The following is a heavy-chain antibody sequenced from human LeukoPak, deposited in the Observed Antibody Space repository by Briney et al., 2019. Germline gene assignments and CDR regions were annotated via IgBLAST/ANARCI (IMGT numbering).Heavy chain of an antibody. Sequence: PGGSLRLSCTASGFTFGDFGMSWFRQAPGKGLEWVGFIRSKIYGGTPEYAASVKGRFTISRDDSKGIAYLQMNSLKTEDTAVYYCTRDQTPYYWGQGTLVTVSS. CDR3: TRDQTPYY. J-gene: IGHJ4*02. V-gene: IGHV3-49*03. CDR2: IRSKIYGGTP. CDR1: GFTFGDFG.